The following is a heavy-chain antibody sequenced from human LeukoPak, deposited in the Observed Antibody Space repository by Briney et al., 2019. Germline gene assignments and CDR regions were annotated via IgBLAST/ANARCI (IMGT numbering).Heavy chain of an antibody. CDR1: GYSITSSSW. CDR2: IYHSGTT. D-gene: IGHD2-2*02. J-gene: IGHJ4*02. CDR3: ARDSEVVPAAIYY. Sequence: SDTLSLTCAVSGYSITSSSWWGWIRQPPGKGLEWIGYIYHSGTTYYNPSLQSRVTMSVDTSKNQFSLKLSSVTAVDTAVYYCARDSEVVPAAIYYWGQGTLVTVSS. V-gene: IGHV4-28*03.